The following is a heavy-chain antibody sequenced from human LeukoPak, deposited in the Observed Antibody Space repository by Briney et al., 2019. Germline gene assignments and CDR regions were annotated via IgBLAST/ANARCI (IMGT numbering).Heavy chain of an antibody. CDR2: ISYDGSNK. CDR3: ARDPGDNYYGSGSYYFDY. J-gene: IGHJ4*02. Sequence: GGSLRLSCAASGFTFSSYGMHWVRQAPGKGLEWVAVISYDGSNKYYADSVKGRFTISRDNSKNTLYLQMNSLRAEDTAVYYCARDPGDNYYGSGSYYFDYWGQGTLVTVSS. D-gene: IGHD3-10*01. CDR1: GFTFSSYG. V-gene: IGHV3-30*19.